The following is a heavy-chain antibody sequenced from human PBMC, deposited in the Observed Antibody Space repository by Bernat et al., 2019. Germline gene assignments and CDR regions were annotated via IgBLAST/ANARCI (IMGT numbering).Heavy chain of an antibody. D-gene: IGHD3-10*01. CDR1: GYSFTSYW. Sequence: EVQLVQSGAEVKKPGESLRISCKGSGYSFTSYWISWVRQMPGRGLEWMGRIDPSDSYTNYSPSFQSPVTISADKSITTAYLQWSSLKASATAMYYCARHYYGSGSCLLDWGQGTLVTVSS. J-gene: IGHJ4*02. CDR3: ARHYYGSGSCLLD. CDR2: IDPSDSYT. V-gene: IGHV5-10-1*03.